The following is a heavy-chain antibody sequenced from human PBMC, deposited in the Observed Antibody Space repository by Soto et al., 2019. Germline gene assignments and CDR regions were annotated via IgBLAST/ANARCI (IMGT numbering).Heavy chain of an antibody. CDR1: GGTFSSYT. CDR3: QNLGYCSGGSCYPPWFDP. CDR2: IIPILGIA. D-gene: IGHD2-15*01. J-gene: IGHJ5*02. Sequence: VQLVQSGAEVKKPGSSVKVSCKASGGTFSSYTISWVRQAPGQGLEWMGRIIPILGIANYAQKFQGRVTITADKSTSTAYMELSSLRSEDTAVYYCQNLGYCSGGSCYPPWFDPWGQGTLVTVSS. V-gene: IGHV1-69*02.